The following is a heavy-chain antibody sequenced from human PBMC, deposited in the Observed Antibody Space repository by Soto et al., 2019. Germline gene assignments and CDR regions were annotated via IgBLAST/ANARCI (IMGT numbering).Heavy chain of an antibody. CDR3: AKAAQGNSFHYYGMDV. D-gene: IGHD6-6*01. Sequence: GGSLRLSCAASGFTFSSYGMHWVRQAPGKGLEWVAVISYDGTNKYYADSVKGRFTISRDNSKNTLFLQMNSLRAEDTAIYYCAKAAQGNSFHYYGMDVWGQGTTVTVSS. V-gene: IGHV3-30*18. J-gene: IGHJ6*02. CDR1: GFTFSSYG. CDR2: ISYDGTNK.